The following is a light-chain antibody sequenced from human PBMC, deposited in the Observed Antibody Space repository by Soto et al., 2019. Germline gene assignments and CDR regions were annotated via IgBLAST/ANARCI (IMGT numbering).Light chain of an antibody. V-gene: IGKV3-20*01. CDR1: QSVSSSY. CDR2: GAS. CDR3: RQYGSSPPVT. J-gene: IGKJ4*01. Sequence: EIVLTQSPGTLSLSPGERATLSCRASQSVSSSYLAWYQQKPGQAPRLLIYGASSRATGIPDRFSGSGSGTDFTLTISRLEPEDFAVYYCRQYGSSPPVTFGGGTKVDI.